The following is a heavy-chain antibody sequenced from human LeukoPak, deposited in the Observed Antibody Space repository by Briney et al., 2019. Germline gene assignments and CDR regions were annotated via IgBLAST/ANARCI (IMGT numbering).Heavy chain of an antibody. CDR1: GFTFSSYE. J-gene: IGHJ4*02. Sequence: GGSLRLSCAASGFTFSSYEMNWVRQAPGKGLEWVSYISSSGSTIYYADSVKGRFTISRDNAKNSLYLQMNSLRAEDTAVYYCARYYYDSSGKNLGYWGQRTLVTLSS. V-gene: IGHV3-48*03. CDR2: ISSSGSTI. CDR3: ARYYYDSSGKNLGY. D-gene: IGHD3-22*01.